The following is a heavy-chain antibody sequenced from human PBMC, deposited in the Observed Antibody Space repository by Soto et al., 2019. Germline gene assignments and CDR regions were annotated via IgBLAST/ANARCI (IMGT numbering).Heavy chain of an antibody. CDR1: GFTFSDAW. D-gene: IGHD3-10*02. Sequence: GGSLRLSCAASGFTFSDAWMSWVRQAPGKGLDWVGRIKSKSDGGTFTKYADSVKGRFTISRDNAKNSLYLQINSLRGEDTAIYFCARSGDNYNVLDYWGPGTPVTVSS. CDR2: IKSKSDGGTFT. CDR3: ARSGDNYNVLDY. J-gene: IGHJ4*02. V-gene: IGHV3-11*03.